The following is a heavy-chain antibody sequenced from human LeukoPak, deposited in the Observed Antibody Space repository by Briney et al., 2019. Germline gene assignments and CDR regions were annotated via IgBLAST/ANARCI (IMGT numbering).Heavy chain of an antibody. Sequence: PGGSLRLSCAASGFTFSSYSMNWVRQAPGKGLEWVSYISSSSSTIYYADSVKGRFTISRDNAKNSLYLQTNSLRAEDTAVYYCAREPGSGNYYYYYMDVWGKGTTVTVSS. J-gene: IGHJ6*03. V-gene: IGHV3-48*04. CDR3: AREPGSGNYYYYYMDV. CDR1: GFTFSSYS. CDR2: ISSSSSTI. D-gene: IGHD3-10*01.